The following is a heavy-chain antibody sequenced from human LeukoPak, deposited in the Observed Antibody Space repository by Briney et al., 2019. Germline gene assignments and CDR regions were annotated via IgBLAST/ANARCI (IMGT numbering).Heavy chain of an antibody. CDR3: ARGAFDYQDYYYYMDV. V-gene: IGHV1-69*05. D-gene: IGHD5-12*01. CDR1: GGTFSSYA. J-gene: IGHJ6*03. CDR2: IIPIFGTA. Sequence: SVKVSCKASGGTFSSYAISWVRQAPGHGLEWMGRIIPIFGTANYAQKFQGRVTITTDESTSTAYMELSSLRSEDTAVYYCARGAFDYQDYYYYMDVWGKGTTVTVSS.